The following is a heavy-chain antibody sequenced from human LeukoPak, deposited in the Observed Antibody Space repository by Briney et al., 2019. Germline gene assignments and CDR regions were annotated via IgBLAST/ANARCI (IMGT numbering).Heavy chain of an antibody. CDR3: ARVPVYLRYNWNYDY. Sequence: VASVKVSCKASGYTFTGYYMHWVRQAPGQGLEWMGWINPNSGGTNYAQKFQGRVTMTRDTSISTAYMELSRPRSDDTAVYYCARVPVYLRYNWNYDYWGQGTLVTVSS. D-gene: IGHD1-7*01. CDR2: INPNSGGT. J-gene: IGHJ4*02. CDR1: GYTFTGYY. V-gene: IGHV1-2*02.